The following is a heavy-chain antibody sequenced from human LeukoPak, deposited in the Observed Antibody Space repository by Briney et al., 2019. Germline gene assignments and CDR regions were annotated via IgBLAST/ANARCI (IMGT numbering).Heavy chain of an antibody. CDR3: ATPLVRGVDYFDY. Sequence: PSETLSLTCTVSGGSISSSSYYWGWISQPPGKGLEWIGSIYYSGSTYYNPSLKSRVTISVDTSKNQFSLKLSSVTAADTAVYYCATPLVRGVDYFDYWGQGTLVTVSS. CDR2: IYYSGST. J-gene: IGHJ4*02. CDR1: GGSISSSSYY. D-gene: IGHD3-10*01. V-gene: IGHV4-39*01.